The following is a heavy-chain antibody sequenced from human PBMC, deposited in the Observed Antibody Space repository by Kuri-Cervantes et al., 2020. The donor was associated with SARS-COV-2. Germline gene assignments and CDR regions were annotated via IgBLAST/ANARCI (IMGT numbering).Heavy chain of an antibody. CDR1: GYTFTSYY. CDR2: INPSGGST. Sequence: ASVKVSCKASGYTFTSYYMHWVRQAPGQGLEWMGIINPSGGSTSYAQKFQGRVTMTRDTSTSTVYMELNSLRAEDTAVYYCARRDGSLGEFDYWGQGTLVTVSS. CDR3: ARRDGSLGEFDY. J-gene: IGHJ4*02. D-gene: IGHD3-16*01. V-gene: IGHV1-46*01.